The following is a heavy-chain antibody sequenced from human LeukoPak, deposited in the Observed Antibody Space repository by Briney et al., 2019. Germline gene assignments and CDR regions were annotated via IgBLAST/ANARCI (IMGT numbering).Heavy chain of an antibody. J-gene: IGHJ4*02. CDR2: IHYTGTT. Sequence: SETLSLTCTVSGGSINSGDYYWSWIRQPPGKGLEWIGYIHYTGTTSYNPSLKSRLTMSVDTSKNQFSLKLTSVTAADTAVYHCARRRGLTCSSSSCYVRSFDYWGQGTLVTVSS. CDR1: GGSINSGDYY. CDR3: ARRRGLTCSSSSCYVRSFDY. D-gene: IGHD2-2*01. V-gene: IGHV4-30-4*01.